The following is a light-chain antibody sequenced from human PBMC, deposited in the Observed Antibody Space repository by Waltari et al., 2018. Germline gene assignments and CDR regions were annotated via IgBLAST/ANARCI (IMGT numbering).Light chain of an antibody. V-gene: IGKV1-5*03. CDR2: KAS. CDR3: QQYISYPLT. J-gene: IGKJ3*01. Sequence: DIQMTQSPSTLSASVGDRVTITCRASQSISNWLAWYQQKPGKAPKPLIYKASSLESGVPSRFSGGGSETDFTLTISSLQPDDFATYYCQQYISYPLTFGPGTKVDIK. CDR1: QSISNW.